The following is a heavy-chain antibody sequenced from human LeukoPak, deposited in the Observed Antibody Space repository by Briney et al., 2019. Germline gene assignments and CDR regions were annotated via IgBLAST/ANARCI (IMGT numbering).Heavy chain of an antibody. CDR3: ARDSAAGYYFDY. CDR1: GFTFSSYG. D-gene: IGHD6-13*01. Sequence: GGPLRLSCAASGFTFSSYGMHWVRQAPGKGLEWVAVIWYDGSNNYYADSVKGRFTISRDNSKNTLYLQMNSLRAEDTAVYYCARDSAAGYYFDYWGQGTLVTVSS. V-gene: IGHV3-33*01. J-gene: IGHJ4*02. CDR2: IWYDGSNN.